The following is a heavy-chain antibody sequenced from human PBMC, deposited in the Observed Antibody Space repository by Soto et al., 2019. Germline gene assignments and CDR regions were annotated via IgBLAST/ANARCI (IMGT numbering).Heavy chain of an antibody. Sequence: PSETLSLTCTVSGGSISSSSYYWGWIRQPPGKGLEWIGSIYYSGSTYYNPSLKSRVTISVDTSKNQFSLKLISVTAADTAVYYCARLKYYDSWSDHTGGDYYHYMDVWGKGTTVTVSS. J-gene: IGHJ6*03. V-gene: IGHV4-39*01. CDR3: ARLKYYDSWSDHTGGDYYHYMDV. CDR2: IYYSGST. CDR1: GGSISSSSYY. D-gene: IGHD3-3*01.